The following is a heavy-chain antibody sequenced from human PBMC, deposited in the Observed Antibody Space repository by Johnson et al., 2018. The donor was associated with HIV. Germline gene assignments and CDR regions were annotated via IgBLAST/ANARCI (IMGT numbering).Heavy chain of an antibody. Sequence: VQLVESGGGVVRPGGSLRLSCAASGFTFDDYGMSWVRQAPGKGLEWVSGINWNGGSTGYADSVKGRFTISRDNSKNTLYLQMNSLRAEDTAVYYCARKKATVFSTTSTNYAFDIWGQGTMVTVSP. J-gene: IGHJ3*02. V-gene: IGHV3-20*04. CDR1: GFTFDDYG. CDR3: ARKKATVFSTTSTNYAFDI. CDR2: INWNGGST. D-gene: IGHD1-1*01.